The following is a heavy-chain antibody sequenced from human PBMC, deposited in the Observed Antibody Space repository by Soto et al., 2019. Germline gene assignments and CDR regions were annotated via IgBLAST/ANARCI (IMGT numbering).Heavy chain of an antibody. V-gene: IGHV5-10-1*01. Sequence: GESLNISCKGSGYSFAGYWITWVRQKPGKGLEWMGRIDPSDSQTYYSPSFRGHVTISVTKSFTTVFLQWSSLRASDTAMYYCARQIYDSDTGPNFQYYFDSWGQGTPVTVSS. CDR3: ARQIYDSDTGPNFQYYFDS. D-gene: IGHD3-22*01. CDR2: IDPSDSQT. J-gene: IGHJ4*02. CDR1: GYSFAGYW.